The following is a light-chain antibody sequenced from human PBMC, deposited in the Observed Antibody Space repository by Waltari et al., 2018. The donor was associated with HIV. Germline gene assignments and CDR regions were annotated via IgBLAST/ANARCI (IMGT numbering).Light chain of an antibody. V-gene: IGKV3-20*01. CDR2: GAS. Sequence: ETVLTQSPCTLSLSPGERATLSCRSTQSVSPYLARYQQKPGQAPRLLIYGASSRATGIPDRFSGSGSGTDFTLTISRLGPEDFAVYYCQQYGRSPITFGQGTRLEIK. CDR3: QQYGRSPIT. CDR1: QSVSPY. J-gene: IGKJ5*01.